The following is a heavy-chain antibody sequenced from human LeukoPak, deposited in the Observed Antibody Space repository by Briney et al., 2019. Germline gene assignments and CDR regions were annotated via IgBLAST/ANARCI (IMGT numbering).Heavy chain of an antibody. V-gene: IGHV4-39*07. CDR3: ARNRGGYVLYWYFDL. D-gene: IGHD5-12*01. J-gene: IGHJ2*01. CDR1: GASISSGSYH. Sequence: SETLSLTCTVSGASISSGSYHRGWIRQPPGKGLEWIGSIYYSGSTYYNPSLKSRVTISVDTSKNQFSLKLSSVTAADTAVYYCARNRGGYVLYWYFDLWGRGTLVTVSS. CDR2: IYYSGST.